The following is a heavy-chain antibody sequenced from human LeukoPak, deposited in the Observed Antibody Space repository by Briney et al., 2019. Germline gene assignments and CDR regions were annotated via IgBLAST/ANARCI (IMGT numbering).Heavy chain of an antibody. Sequence: GGSLRLSCAASGFTFSSYAMSWVRQAPGKGLEWVSTISGSVSNTYADSVKGRFTISRDNSKNTLYLQMNSLRAEDTAIYYCAKASWDYYYYYMDVWGKGTTVTVSS. CDR3: AKASWDYYYYYMDV. CDR1: GFTFSSYA. D-gene: IGHD3-16*01. J-gene: IGHJ6*03. V-gene: IGHV3-23*01. CDR2: ISGSVSNT.